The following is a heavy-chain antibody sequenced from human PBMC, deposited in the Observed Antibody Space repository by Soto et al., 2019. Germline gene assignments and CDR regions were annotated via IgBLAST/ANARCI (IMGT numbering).Heavy chain of an antibody. D-gene: IGHD1-26*01. CDR3: ARKSPGELLGYYFDY. V-gene: IGHV4-31*03. CDR1: GGSISSGGYY. CDR2: IYYSGST. J-gene: IGHJ4*02. Sequence: QVQLQESGPGLVKPSQTLSLTCTVSGGSISSGGYYWSWIRQHPGKGLEWIGYIYYSGSTYYNPTLKSRVTISVDTSKNQFSLKLSSVTAADTAVYYCARKSPGELLGYYFDYWGQGTLVTVSS.